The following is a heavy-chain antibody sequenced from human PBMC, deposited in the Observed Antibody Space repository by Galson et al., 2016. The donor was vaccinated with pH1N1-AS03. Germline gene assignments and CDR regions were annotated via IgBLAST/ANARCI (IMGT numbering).Heavy chain of an antibody. J-gene: IGHJ6*02. CDR2: INTDSGVT. D-gene: IGHD2-2*01. CDR3: ARDPRGPCTSATCPTTYYFGMDV. Sequence: SVKVSCKASGYIFSGFYVHWVRQAPGQGLEWMGWINTDSGVTNYAPKFEAWVTITRDTSVSTAYMELYGLKSDDTAVYYCARDPRGPCTSATCPTTYYFGMDVWGQGTTVIVSS. CDR1: GYIFSGFY. V-gene: IGHV1-2*04.